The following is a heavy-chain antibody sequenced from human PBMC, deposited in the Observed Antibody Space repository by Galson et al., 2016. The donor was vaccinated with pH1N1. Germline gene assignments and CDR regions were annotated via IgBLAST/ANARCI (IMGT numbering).Heavy chain of an antibody. CDR2: LIHRDRTT. CDR3: VKGAWLDY. Sequence: SLRLSCAASGFPFSTFDMSLVRQVPGKGLEWVTVLIHRDRTTYYADSVRGRFTISRDTSTNTLYLQMNSLRGDDTAVYYCVKGAWLDYWGQGALVTVSS. J-gene: IGHJ4*02. V-gene: IGHV3-23*01. CDR1: GFPFSTFD.